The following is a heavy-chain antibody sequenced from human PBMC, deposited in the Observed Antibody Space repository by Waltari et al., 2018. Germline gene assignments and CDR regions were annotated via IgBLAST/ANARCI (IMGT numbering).Heavy chain of an antibody. D-gene: IGHD3-16*01. V-gene: IGHV7-4-1*01. CDR1: GYTFSPSS. CDR2: ISTYTGNP. Sequence: QVQLLQSGSELKNTGASVKISCRPSGYTFSPSSINWLRQAPGQGLEWMGYISTYTGNPTYAQGFTGRFVFSLDTSVSTAYLQIDGLRAEDTGLYYCARDARLINFDYWGQGTLVTVSS. CDR3: ARDARLINFDY. J-gene: IGHJ4*02.